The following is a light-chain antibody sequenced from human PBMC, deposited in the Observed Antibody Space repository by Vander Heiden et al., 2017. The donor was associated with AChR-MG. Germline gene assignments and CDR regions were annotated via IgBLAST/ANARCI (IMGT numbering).Light chain of an antibody. CDR3: QSFDISLSAVV. CDR1: SSNIGAGHD. V-gene: IGLV1-40*01. CDR2: DNT. J-gene: IGLJ2*01. Sequence: QSVLTQPPSVSGAPGQRVTISCTGSSSNIGAGHDVHWYLQLPGTAPKLLIYDNTKRPSGVPDRFSGSKSGTSASLAITGLQAEDEADYYCQSFDISLSAVVFGGGTKLTVL.